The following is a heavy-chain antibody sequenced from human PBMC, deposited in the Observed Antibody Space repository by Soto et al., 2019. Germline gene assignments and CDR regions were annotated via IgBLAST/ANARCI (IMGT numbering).Heavy chain of an antibody. CDR1: GFTFSSYA. V-gene: IGHV3-23*01. Sequence: EVQLLESGGGLVQPGGSLRLSCAASGFTFSSYAMSWVRQAPGKGLEWVSAISGSGGSTYYADSVKGRFTISRDNSKNTRDLQMNSLRAEDTAVYYCAKDLRITFGGGIFDYCGQGTLVTVSS. CDR2: ISGSGGST. J-gene: IGHJ4*02. D-gene: IGHD3-16*01. CDR3: AKDLRITFGGGIFDY.